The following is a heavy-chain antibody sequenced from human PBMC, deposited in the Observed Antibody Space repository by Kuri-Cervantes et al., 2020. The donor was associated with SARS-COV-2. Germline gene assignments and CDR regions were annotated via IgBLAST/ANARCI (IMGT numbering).Heavy chain of an antibody. D-gene: IGHD3-3*01. Sequence: GGSLRLSCAASGFTFSSYSMNWVRQAPGKGLEWVSSISSSSSYIYYADSMRGRFTISRDNAKNSLYLQMNSLRAEDTAVYYCAKPGVVRSAFDYWGQGTLVTVSS. V-gene: IGHV3-21*01. J-gene: IGHJ4*02. CDR1: GFTFSSYS. CDR3: AKPGVVRSAFDY. CDR2: ISSSSSYI.